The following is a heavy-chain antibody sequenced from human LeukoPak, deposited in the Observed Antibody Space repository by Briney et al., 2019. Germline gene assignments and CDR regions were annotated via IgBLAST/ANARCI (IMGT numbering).Heavy chain of an antibody. D-gene: IGHD4-23*01. Sequence: PGGSLRLSRAASGFTFSSYTITWVRQAPGKGLEWVSSISNDAFYIHYADSVQGRFTISRDNARNSLYLHMNSLRVGDTAVYYCARAGIYGGGKSYAFDVWGQGTTVIVSS. J-gene: IGHJ3*01. CDR3: ARAGIYGGGKSYAFDV. CDR1: GFTFSSYT. V-gene: IGHV3-21*01. CDR2: ISNDAFYI.